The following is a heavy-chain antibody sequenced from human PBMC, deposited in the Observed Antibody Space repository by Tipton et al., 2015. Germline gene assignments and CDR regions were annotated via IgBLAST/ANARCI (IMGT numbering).Heavy chain of an antibody. Sequence: YLRLSCAASGFTFSRYWMHWVRQVPGKGLVWVSRTDEWGSVTDYADSVRGRFTISRDNAKNTLYLQMSFLRAEDTAVYYCARDLGGRFGQWGQGTLVTVSS. CDR1: GFTFSRYW. D-gene: IGHD4-23*01. CDR3: ARDLGGRFGQ. J-gene: IGHJ5*02. CDR2: TDEWGSVT. V-gene: IGHV3-74*01.